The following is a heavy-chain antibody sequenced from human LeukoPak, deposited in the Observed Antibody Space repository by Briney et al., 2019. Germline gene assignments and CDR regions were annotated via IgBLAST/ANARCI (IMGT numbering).Heavy chain of an antibody. D-gene: IGHD6-13*01. CDR1: GFTFSSYA. V-gene: IGHV3-23*01. CDR2: ISGSGGSS. Sequence: QPGGSLRLSCAASGFTFSSYAMSWVRQAPGKGLEWVSAISGSGGSSYYAGSVKGRFTISRDNSKNTLYLQMNSLRAEDTAVYYCAKEWSPYSSSWYSYYYMDVWGKGTTVTVSS. J-gene: IGHJ6*03. CDR3: AKEWSPYSSSWYSYYYMDV.